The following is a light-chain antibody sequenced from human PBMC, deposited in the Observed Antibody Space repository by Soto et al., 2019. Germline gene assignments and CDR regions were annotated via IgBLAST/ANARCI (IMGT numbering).Light chain of an antibody. CDR2: SNS. V-gene: IGLV1-44*01. CDR3: AIWDDSLNGPV. J-gene: IGLJ2*01. CDR1: SSNIAKNA. Sequence: QSVLTQPPSASETPGQKVTISCSGSSSNIAKNAVNWYQQLPGTAPKLLIYSNSQRPSGVPDRFSGSKSGTSASLAISGLQSEDEADYFCAIWDDSLNGPVFGGGTKLTVL.